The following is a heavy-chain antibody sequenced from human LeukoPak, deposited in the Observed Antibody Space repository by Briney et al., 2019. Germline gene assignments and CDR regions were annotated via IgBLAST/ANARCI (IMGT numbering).Heavy chain of an antibody. V-gene: IGHV3-21*01. CDR1: GFTFSSYS. CDR2: ISSSSYI. D-gene: IGHD6-6*01. Sequence: GGSLRLSCAASGFTFSSYSMNWVRQAPGKGLEWVSSISSSSYIYYADSVKGRFTISRDNAKNSLYLQMNSLRAEDTAVYYCARAIAARSTFDCWGQGTLVTVSS. J-gene: IGHJ4*02. CDR3: ARAIAARSTFDC.